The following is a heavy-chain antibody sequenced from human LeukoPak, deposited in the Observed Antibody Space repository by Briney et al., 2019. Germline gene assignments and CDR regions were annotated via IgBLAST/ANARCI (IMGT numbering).Heavy chain of an antibody. CDR1: GYTFTSYY. CDR3: ARGAVVVVAATRGYYFDY. CDR2: INPSGGST. Sequence: ASVKVSCKASGYTFTSYYMHWVRQAPGQGLEWMGIINPSGGSTSYAQKFQGRVTMTRDTSTSTVYMELSSLRSEDTAVYYCARGAVVVVAATRGYYFDYWGQGTLVTVSS. V-gene: IGHV1-46*01. D-gene: IGHD2-15*01. J-gene: IGHJ4*02.